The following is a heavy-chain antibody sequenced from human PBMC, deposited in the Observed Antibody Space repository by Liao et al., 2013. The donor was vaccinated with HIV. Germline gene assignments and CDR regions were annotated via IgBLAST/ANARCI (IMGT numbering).Heavy chain of an antibody. CDR1: GGSISSSSYY. CDR3: ARGRQQWLVRRPTYYFDY. Sequence: QLQLQESGPGLVKPSETLSLTCTVSGGSISSSSYYWGWIRQPPGKGLEWIANIYYSGNTYYNPSLKSRVTISVDTSKNQFSLKLSSVTAADTAVYYCARGRQQWLVRRPTYYFDYWGQGNPGHRLL. J-gene: IGHJ4*02. D-gene: IGHD6-19*01. CDR2: IYYSGNT. V-gene: IGHV4-39*07.